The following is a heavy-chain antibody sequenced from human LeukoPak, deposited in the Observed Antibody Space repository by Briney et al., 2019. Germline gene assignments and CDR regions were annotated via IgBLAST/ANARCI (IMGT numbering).Heavy chain of an antibody. CDR2: ISYDGSNK. Sequence: PGGSLRLSCAAPGFTFSNYGMHWVRQAPGKGLEWVAVISYDGSNKYYADSVKGRFTISRDNSKNTLYLQMNSLRVEDTAVYYCAPEGDGYILFDYWGQGTLVTVSS. J-gene: IGHJ4*02. CDR1: GFTFSNYG. V-gene: IGHV3-30*03. CDR3: APEGDGYILFDY. D-gene: IGHD5-24*01.